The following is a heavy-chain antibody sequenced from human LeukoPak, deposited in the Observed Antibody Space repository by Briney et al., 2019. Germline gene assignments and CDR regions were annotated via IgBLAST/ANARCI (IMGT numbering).Heavy chain of an antibody. J-gene: IGHJ4*02. D-gene: IGHD3-3*01. V-gene: IGHV3-48*01. CDR2: FNSDGKTT. CDR1: GFTFSDYS. CDR3: ARDPFLSGYYSNLHFEW. Sequence: GGSLRLSCAASGFTFSDYSMNWVRQAPGEGLEDLSYFNSDGKTTWYADSVKGRFTASRDNAKTLLYMQMNSLRAEDTVLYYCARDPFLSGYYSNLHFEWGGEGTLVTVSS.